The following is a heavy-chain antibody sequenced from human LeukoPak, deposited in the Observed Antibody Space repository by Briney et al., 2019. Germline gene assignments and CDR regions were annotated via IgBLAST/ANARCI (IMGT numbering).Heavy chain of an antibody. CDR1: GITFSTTG. D-gene: IGHD3-3*01. CDR3: ATEGEEWTNFDY. Sequence: GRSLRLSCAVSGITFSTTGLHWVRQAPGKGLEGVAMISPDGSTTFYTDSMKGRLTISRDNSNNTLYLQINSLRLEDTALYYCATEGEEWTNFDYWGQGTLVTVSS. CDR2: ISPDGSTT. J-gene: IGHJ4*02. V-gene: IGHV3-30*04.